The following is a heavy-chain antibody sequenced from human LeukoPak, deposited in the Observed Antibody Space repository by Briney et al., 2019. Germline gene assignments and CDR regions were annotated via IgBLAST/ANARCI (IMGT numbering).Heavy chain of an antibody. V-gene: IGHV4-39*07. Sequence: PSETLSLTCTVSGGSISSSSYYWGWIRQPPGKGLEWIGSIYYSGSTYYNPSLKSRVTVSVDTSKNQFSLKLSSVTAADTAVYYCARDLVVRGVITFLWFDYWGQGTLVTVSS. CDR2: IYYSGST. CDR1: GGSISSSSYY. J-gene: IGHJ4*02. CDR3: ARDLVVRGVITFLWFDY. D-gene: IGHD3-10*01.